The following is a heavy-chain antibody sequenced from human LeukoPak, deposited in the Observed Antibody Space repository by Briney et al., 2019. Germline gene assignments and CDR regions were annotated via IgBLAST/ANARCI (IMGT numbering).Heavy chain of an antibody. D-gene: IGHD1-14*01. Sequence: PGGSLRLSCAASGFTFDDYGMSWVRQAPGKGREWVSDINWNGASTGYADSVKGRFTISRDSAKNSLYLQMNSLRAEDTALYYCARRTGWHFDFWGQGTLVTVSS. CDR3: ARRTGWHFDF. CDR2: INWNGAST. V-gene: IGHV3-20*04. CDR1: GFTFDDYG. J-gene: IGHJ4*02.